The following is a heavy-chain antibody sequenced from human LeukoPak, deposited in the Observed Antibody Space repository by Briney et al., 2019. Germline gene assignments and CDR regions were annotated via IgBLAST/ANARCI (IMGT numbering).Heavy chain of an antibody. CDR3: ARDHLGFTDAFDI. D-gene: IGHD2-15*01. CDR1: GDSISSYY. J-gene: IGHJ3*02. CDR2: IYYTGST. V-gene: IGHV4-59*01. Sequence: PSETLSLTCTVSGDSISSYYWSWIRQPPGKGLEWIGYIYYTGSTNYNPSLKSRVTISVDTSKNQFSLKLSSVTAADTAVYYCARDHLGFTDAFDIWGQGTMVTVSS.